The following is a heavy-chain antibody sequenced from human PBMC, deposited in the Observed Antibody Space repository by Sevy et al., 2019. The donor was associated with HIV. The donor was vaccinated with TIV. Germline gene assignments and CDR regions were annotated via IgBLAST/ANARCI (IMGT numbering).Heavy chain of an antibody. CDR3: AKDLDTAMVLGIDY. Sequence: GGSLRLSCAASGFTFSSYAMSWVRQAPGKGLEWVSAISASGGSTYYSDSVKGRFTISRDNSKNTLYLQMNSLRAEDSAVYYCAKDLDTAMVLGIDYWGQGTLVTVSS. D-gene: IGHD5-18*01. CDR2: ISASGGST. J-gene: IGHJ4*02. V-gene: IGHV3-23*01. CDR1: GFTFSSYA.